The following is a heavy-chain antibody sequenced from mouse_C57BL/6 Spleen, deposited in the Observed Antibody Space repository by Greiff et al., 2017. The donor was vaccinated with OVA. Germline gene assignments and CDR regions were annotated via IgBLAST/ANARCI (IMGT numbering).Heavy chain of an antibody. J-gene: IGHJ4*01. V-gene: IGHV1-52*01. CDR3: ARSGSNYYAMDY. CDR1: GYTFTSYW. D-gene: IGHD1-3*01. CDR2: IDPSDSDN. Sequence: VQLQQPGAELVRPGSSVKLSCKASGYTFTSYWMHWVKQRPIQGLEWIGNIDPSDSDNHYNQKFKDKATLTVDKSSSTAYMQLSSLTSEDSAVYDCARSGSNYYAMDYWGQGTSVTVSS.